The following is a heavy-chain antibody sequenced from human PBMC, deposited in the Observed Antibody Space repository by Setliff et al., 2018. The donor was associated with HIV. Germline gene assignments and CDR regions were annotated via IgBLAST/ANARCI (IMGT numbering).Heavy chain of an antibody. V-gene: IGHV4-59*11. CDR3: ARDPGGLYCRGTSCQGGCFDP. CDR1: GGSISNHY. D-gene: IGHD2-2*01. Sequence: SETLSLTCTVSGGSISNHYWSWIRQPPEKGLEWIGSIFYSGNTNYNPSLKSRVTLSVDKSKNQFSLKLSSVTAADTAVYYCARDPGGLYCRGTSCQGGCFDPWGQGALVTVSS. CDR2: IFYSGNT. J-gene: IGHJ5*02.